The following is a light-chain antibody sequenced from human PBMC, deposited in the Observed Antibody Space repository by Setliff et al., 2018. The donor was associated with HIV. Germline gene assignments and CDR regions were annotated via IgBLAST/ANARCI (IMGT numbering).Light chain of an antibody. Sequence: VLTQPPSVSGAPGQMVTISCIGSSSNIGAGYDVHWYQQVPGTAPKLLIFDNHIRPSGVPDRFSGSKSGTSASLAITGLQAEDEADYYCQSYDSSLSGYVFGIGTKVTV. CDR2: DNH. CDR1: SSNIGAGYD. J-gene: IGLJ1*01. CDR3: QSYDSSLSGYV. V-gene: IGLV1-40*01.